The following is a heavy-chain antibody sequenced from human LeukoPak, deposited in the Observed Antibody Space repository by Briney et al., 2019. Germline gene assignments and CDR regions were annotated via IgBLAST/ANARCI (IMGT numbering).Heavy chain of an antibody. Sequence: PGGSLRLSCAASGFTFSSYGMHWVRQAPGKGLEWVAFIRYDGSNKYYADSVKGRFTISRDNSKNTLYLQMNSLRAEDTAVYYCAKARSGIYSSYDYWGQGTLVTVSS. D-gene: IGHD6-6*01. J-gene: IGHJ4*02. CDR2: IRYDGSNK. CDR1: GFTFSSYG. V-gene: IGHV3-30*02. CDR3: AKARSGIYSSYDY.